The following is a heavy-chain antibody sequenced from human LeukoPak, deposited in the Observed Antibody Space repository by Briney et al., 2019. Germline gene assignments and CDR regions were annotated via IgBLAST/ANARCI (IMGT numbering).Heavy chain of an antibody. CDR3: AKGRISGDAGLDY. Sequence: GGSLRLSCAASGFTFSSYAMSWVRQAPGKGLEWVSSISGSGGDTYYGDSVKGRFTIARDNSKNTLYLQVNSLRAEDTAVFYCAKGRISGDAGLDYWGQGTLVTVSS. CDR1: GFTFSSYA. J-gene: IGHJ4*02. V-gene: IGHV3-23*01. D-gene: IGHD6-13*01. CDR2: ISGSGGDT.